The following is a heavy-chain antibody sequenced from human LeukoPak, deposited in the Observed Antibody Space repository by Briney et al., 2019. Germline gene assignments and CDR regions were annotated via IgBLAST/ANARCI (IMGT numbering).Heavy chain of an antibody. Sequence: SETLSLTCTVSGGSISSSSYYWGWIRHPPGKGLEWIGSIYYSGSTYYNPSLKSRVTISVDTSKNQFSLKLSSVTAADTAVYYCARLSGSYWFYYYYGMDVWGQGTTVTVSS. J-gene: IGHJ6*02. D-gene: IGHD1-26*01. CDR2: IYYSGST. CDR1: GGSISSSSYY. CDR3: ARLSGSYWFYYYYGMDV. V-gene: IGHV4-39*01.